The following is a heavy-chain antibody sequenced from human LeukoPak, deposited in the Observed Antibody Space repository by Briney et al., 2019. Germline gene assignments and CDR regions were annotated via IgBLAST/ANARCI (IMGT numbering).Heavy chain of an antibody. J-gene: IGHJ4*02. Sequence: PSETLSLACAVYGGSFSGYYWSWIRQPPGKGLEWIGEINHSGSTNYNPSLKSRVTISVDTSKNQFSLKLSSVTAVDTAVYYCARSRSENFDYWGQGTLVTVSS. CDR1: GGSFSGYY. V-gene: IGHV4-34*01. CDR3: ARSRSENFDY. CDR2: INHSGST. D-gene: IGHD3-3*01.